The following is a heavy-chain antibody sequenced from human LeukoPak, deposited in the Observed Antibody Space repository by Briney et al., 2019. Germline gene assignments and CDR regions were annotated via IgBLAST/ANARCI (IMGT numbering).Heavy chain of an antibody. V-gene: IGHV1-18*01. D-gene: IGHD3-9*01. CDR1: GYTFTSYG. CDR2: ISAYNGNT. CDR3: ARGQRDTFLTGYYMGTSYGMDV. Sequence: ASVKVSCKASGYTFTSYGISWVRQAPGQGLEWMGWISAYNGNTNYAQKLQGRVTMTTDTSTSTAYMELRSLRSEDTAVYYCARGQRDTFLTGYYMGTSYGMDVWGQGTTVTVSS. J-gene: IGHJ6*02.